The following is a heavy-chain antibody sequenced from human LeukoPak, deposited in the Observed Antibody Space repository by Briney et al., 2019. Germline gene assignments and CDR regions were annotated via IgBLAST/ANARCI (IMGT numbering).Heavy chain of an antibody. CDR2: ISWNSGSI. CDR1: GFTFDDYA. D-gene: IGHD2-2*01. V-gene: IGHV3-9*01. CDR3: ATSGPDAQYPHMN. Sequence: GRSLRLSCAASGFTFDDYAMHWVRQAPGKGLEWVSGISWNSGSIGYADSVKGRFTISRDNAKNTLYLQMNSLRAEDTAVYYCATSGPDAQYPHMNWGQGTLVTVSS. J-gene: IGHJ4*02.